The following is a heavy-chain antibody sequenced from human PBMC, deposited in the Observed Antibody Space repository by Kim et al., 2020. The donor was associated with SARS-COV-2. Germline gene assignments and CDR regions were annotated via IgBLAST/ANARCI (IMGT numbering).Heavy chain of an antibody. CDR1: GGTFSSYA. CDR3: ARAKHRDIVATSNQTPNNVYYFDY. D-gene: IGHD5-12*01. V-gene: IGHV1-69*04. Sequence: SVKVSCKASGGTFSSYAISWVRQAPGQGLEWMGRIIPILGIANYAQKFQGRVTITADKSTSTAYMELSSLRSEDTAVYYCARAKHRDIVATSNQTPNNVYYFDYWGQGTLVTVSS. J-gene: IGHJ4*02. CDR2: IIPILGIA.